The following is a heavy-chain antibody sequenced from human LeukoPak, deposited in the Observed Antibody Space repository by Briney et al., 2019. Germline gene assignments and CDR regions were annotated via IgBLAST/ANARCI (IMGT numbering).Heavy chain of an antibody. J-gene: IGHJ4*02. CDR3: ARVNGDTAMDFDY. CDR1: GGSISSGGYS. V-gene: IGHV4-30-2*01. D-gene: IGHD5-18*01. CDR2: IYHSGST. Sequence: PSETLSLTCAVSGGSISSGGYSWSWIRQPPGKGLEWIGYIYHSGSTYYNPSLKSRVTISVDRSKNQFSLKLSSVTAADTAVYYCARVNGDTAMDFDYWGQGTLVAVSS.